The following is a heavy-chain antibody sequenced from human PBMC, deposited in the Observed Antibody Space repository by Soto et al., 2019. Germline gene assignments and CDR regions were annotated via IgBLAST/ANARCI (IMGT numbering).Heavy chain of an antibody. V-gene: IGHV1-69*01. D-gene: IGHD3-22*01. J-gene: IGHJ4*02. CDR1: GGTFSSYT. Sequence: SVKVSCKASGGTFSSYTITWVRQAPGQGLEWMGGITPMFGTPNYAQNFRGRVTITADESTTTAYMELYNLRSEDTAMYFCARDGSLYDSRAYYCLYWCQGTPVTV. CDR2: ITPMFGTP. CDR3: ARDGSLYDSRAYYCLY.